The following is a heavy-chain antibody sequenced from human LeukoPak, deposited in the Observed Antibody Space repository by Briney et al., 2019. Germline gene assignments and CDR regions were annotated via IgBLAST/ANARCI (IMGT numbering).Heavy chain of an antibody. CDR1: GFTFSSYS. D-gene: IGHD4-23*01. CDR3: ARASTTVVTLDTFAI. CDR2: ISSSSSTI. J-gene: IGHJ3*02. V-gene: IGHV3-48*01. Sequence: GGSLRLSCAASGFTFSSYSMIWVRQAPGKGLEWVSYISSSSSTIYYADSVKGRVTISRDNAENSLYLQMSSLRAEDTALYYCARASTTVVTLDTFAIWGQGTMVTVSS.